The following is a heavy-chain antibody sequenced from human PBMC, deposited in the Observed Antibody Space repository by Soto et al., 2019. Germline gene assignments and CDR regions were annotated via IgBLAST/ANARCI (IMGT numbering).Heavy chain of an antibody. J-gene: IGHJ3*02. V-gene: IGHV3-13*01. CDR2: IGTAGDT. CDR1: GFTFSRFD. CDR3: ARGVAADGGEAFDI. D-gene: IGHD6-13*01. Sequence: EVQLVESGGGLVQPGGSLRLSCAASGFTFSRFDMHWVRQVRGEGLEGVSGIGTAGDTYYPDSVKGRFTISRENAKNSLYLQMNSLRAGDTAVYYCARGVAADGGEAFDIWGQGTMVAVSS.